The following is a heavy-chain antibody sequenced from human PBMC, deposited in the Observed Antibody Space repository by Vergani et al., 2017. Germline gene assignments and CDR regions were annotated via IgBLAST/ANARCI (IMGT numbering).Heavy chain of an antibody. CDR1: GFTFSSYA. Sequence: EVQLLESGGGLVQPGGSLRLSCAASGFTFSSYAMSWVRQAPGKGLEWVSAISGSGGSTYYADSVKGRFTTSRDNSKNTLYQQMNSRRSEDKAVQYCAKGHDSEVPAATLYYYYYYMDVWGKGTTVTVSS. J-gene: IGHJ6*03. CDR3: AKGHDSEVPAATLYYYYYYMDV. CDR2: ISGSGGST. V-gene: IGHV3-23*01. D-gene: IGHD2-2*01.